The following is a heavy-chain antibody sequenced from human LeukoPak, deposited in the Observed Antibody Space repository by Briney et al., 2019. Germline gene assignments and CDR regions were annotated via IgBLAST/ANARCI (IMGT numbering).Heavy chain of an antibody. D-gene: IGHD3-10*01. CDR3: ARMYYYGSGSYPEPCDY. CDR1: GGSISSSSYY. J-gene: IGHJ4*02. CDR2: IYYSGST. V-gene: IGHV4-39*07. Sequence: PSETLSLTCTVSGGSISSSSYYWGWIRQPPGKGLEWIGSIYYSGSTYYNPSLKSRVTISVDTSKNQFSLKLSSVTAADTAVYYCARMYYYGSGSYPEPCDYWGQGTLVTVSS.